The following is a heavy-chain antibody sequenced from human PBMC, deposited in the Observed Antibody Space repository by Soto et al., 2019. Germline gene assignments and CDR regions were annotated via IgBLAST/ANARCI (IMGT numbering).Heavy chain of an antibody. CDR1: GYTFISYD. J-gene: IGHJ3*02. CDR2: MNPNSGNT. D-gene: IGHD2-21*01. Sequence: QVQLVQSGAEVKKPGASVKVSCKASGYTFISYDINWVRQATGQGLEWMGWMNPNSGNTGYAQKFKGRVTMTRNTARSTAYMELSSLRSEDTAVYYCVRGQEYLGDFDIWGKGTMVTVSS. CDR3: VRGQEYLGDFDI. V-gene: IGHV1-8*01.